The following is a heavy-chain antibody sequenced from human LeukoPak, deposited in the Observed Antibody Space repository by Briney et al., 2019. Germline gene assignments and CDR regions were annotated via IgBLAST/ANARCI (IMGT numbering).Heavy chain of an antibody. CDR1: GVSISTYY. J-gene: IGHJ1*01. V-gene: IGHV4-59*01. Sequence: SETLSLTCTVSGVSISTYYWNWIRQPPGKGLEWIGYIYHSGSTNYNPSLQSRVTISVDTSKNQFSLNLNSVTAADTAVYYCARGGAARLHFQNWGQGTLVTVSS. D-gene: IGHD6-6*01. CDR2: IYHSGST. CDR3: ARGGAARLHFQN.